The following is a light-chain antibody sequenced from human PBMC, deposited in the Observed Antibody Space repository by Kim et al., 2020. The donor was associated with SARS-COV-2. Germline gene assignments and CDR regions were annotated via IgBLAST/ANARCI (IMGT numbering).Light chain of an antibody. CDR1: NNNY. J-gene: IGKJ1*01. CDR3: QQYGSSSWT. Sequence: NNNYLAWYQQKPGQAPRLLIYGASSRATGIPDRFSGSGSGTDFTLTISRLEPEDFAVYYCQQYGSSSWTFGQGTKVDIK. V-gene: IGKV3-20*01. CDR2: GAS.